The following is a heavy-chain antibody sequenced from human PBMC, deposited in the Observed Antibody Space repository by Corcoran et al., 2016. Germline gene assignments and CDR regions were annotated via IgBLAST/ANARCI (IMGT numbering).Heavy chain of an antibody. CDR1: GYSFTSYW. V-gene: IGHV5-51*01. CDR2: IYPGDSDT. D-gene: IGHD5-12*01. J-gene: IGHJ5*02. Sequence: EVQLVQSGAEVKKPGESLKISCKGSGYSFTSYWIGWVRQMPGKGLEWMGIIYPGDSDTRYSPSFQGQVTLPADKSIRTPYLQWSSLKASDTAMYYCAIGMRGGYNCNPRELTRSGTRRYNWFDPWGQGTLVTVSS. CDR3: AIGMRGGYNCNPRELTRSGTRRYNWFDP.